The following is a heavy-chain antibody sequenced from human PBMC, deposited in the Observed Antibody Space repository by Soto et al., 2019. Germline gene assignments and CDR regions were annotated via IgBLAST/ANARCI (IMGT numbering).Heavy chain of an antibody. D-gene: IGHD3-10*01. Sequence: SETLSLTCTVSGGSISSYYWSWIRQPPGKGLEWIGYIYYSGSTNYNPSLKSRVTISVDTSKNQFSLKLSSVTASDTAVYYCASSVGLPSGLDGTELYYYYYYMDVWGKGTTVTVSS. V-gene: IGHV4-59*01. CDR2: IYYSGST. CDR1: GGSISSYY. J-gene: IGHJ6*03. CDR3: ASSVGLPSGLDGTELYYYYYYMDV.